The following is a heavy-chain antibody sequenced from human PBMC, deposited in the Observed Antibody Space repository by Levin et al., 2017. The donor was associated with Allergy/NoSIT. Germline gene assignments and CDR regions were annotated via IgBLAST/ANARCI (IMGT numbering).Heavy chain of an antibody. CDR1: GYSFTSYW. CDR2: IFPSDSDT. J-gene: IGHJ4*02. CDR3: ARRDSDGSNSFDY. D-gene: IGHD4-23*01. V-gene: IGHV5-51*01. Sequence: GESLKISCQASGYSFTSYWFGWVRERPGKGLEWMGLIFPSDSDTRVSPSFQGQIIMSVDKSINTAYLQWSSLKASDSAMYYCARRDSDGSNSFDYWGQGTLVTVSS.